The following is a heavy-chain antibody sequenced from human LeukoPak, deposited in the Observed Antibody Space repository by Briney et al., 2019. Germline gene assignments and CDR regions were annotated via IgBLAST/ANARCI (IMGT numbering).Heavy chain of an antibody. J-gene: IGHJ4*02. CDR3: AGPSRDGYKF. D-gene: IGHD5-24*01. V-gene: IGHV4-39*07. CDR1: GGSVSSSSYY. CDR2: IYYSGST. Sequence: PSETLSLTCTVSGGSVSSSSYYWGWIRQPPGKGLEWIGSIYYSGSTYYNPSLKSRVTISVDTSKNQFSLKLSSVTAADTAVYYCAGPSRDGYKFWGQGTLVTVSS.